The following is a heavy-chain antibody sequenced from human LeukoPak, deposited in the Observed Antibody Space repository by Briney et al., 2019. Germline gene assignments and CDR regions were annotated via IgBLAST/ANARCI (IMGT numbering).Heavy chain of an antibody. CDR2: IIPIFGTA. Sequence: GASVKVSCKASGGTFSSYAISWVRQAPGQGLEWMGGIIPIFGTANYAQKFQGRVTITTDESTSTAYMELSSLRSEDTAVYYCARGRRGTTLNDRYYYYYMDVWGKGTTVTVSS. V-gene: IGHV1-69*05. D-gene: IGHD2/OR15-2a*01. CDR1: GGTFSSYA. CDR3: ARGRRGTTLNDRYYYYYMDV. J-gene: IGHJ6*03.